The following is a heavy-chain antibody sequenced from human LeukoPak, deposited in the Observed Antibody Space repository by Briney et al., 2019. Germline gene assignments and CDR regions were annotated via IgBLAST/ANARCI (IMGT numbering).Heavy chain of an antibody. CDR3: ARRTVYGSGHMDV. J-gene: IGHJ6*03. D-gene: IGHD3-10*01. CDR2: IIPIFGAA. V-gene: IGHV1-69*13. CDR1: GGTFSSYA. Sequence: SVKVSCRTSGGTFSSYAISWVRQAPGQGLEWMGGIIPIFGAANYAQKFQGRVTITADESTSTAYMELSSLRSEDTAVYYCARRTVYGSGHMDVWGKGTTVTVSS.